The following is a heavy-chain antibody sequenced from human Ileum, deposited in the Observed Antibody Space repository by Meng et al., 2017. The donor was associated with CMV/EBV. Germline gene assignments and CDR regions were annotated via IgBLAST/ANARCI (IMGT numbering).Heavy chain of an antibody. D-gene: IGHD3-16*02. V-gene: IGHV4-34*01. CDR1: GGSLRGHY. CDR2: INHVGRT. Sequence: QVQFQQWGAGLLKPSETLSLTCAVYGGSLRGHYCNWIRQSPGNGLQWIAEINHVGRTNSNPSLASRVTISQDTSKNQCSLKLNSVTVADSAVYYCARGLFRYPAYFDLWGQGTLVTVSS. J-gene: IGHJ4*02. CDR3: ARGLFRYPAYFDL.